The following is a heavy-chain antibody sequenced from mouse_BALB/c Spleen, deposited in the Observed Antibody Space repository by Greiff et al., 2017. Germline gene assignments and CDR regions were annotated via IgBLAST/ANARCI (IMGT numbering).Heavy chain of an antibody. Sequence: EVQLQQSGPELVKPGASVKISCKASGYTFTDYNMHWVKQSHGKSLEWIGYIYPYNGGTGYNQKFKSKATLTVDNSSSTAYMELRSLTSEDSAVYYCARGGGSSPAWFAYWGQGTLVTVSA. D-gene: IGHD1-1*01. CDR1: GYTFTDYN. CDR3: ARGGGSSPAWFAY. J-gene: IGHJ3*01. CDR2: IYPYNGGT. V-gene: IGHV1S29*02.